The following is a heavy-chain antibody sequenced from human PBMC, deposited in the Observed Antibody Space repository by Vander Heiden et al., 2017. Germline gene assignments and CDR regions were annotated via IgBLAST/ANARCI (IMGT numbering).Heavy chain of an antibody. D-gene: IGHD3-16*01. CDR2: ISGGGGSI. CDR1: GFTFRGYG. J-gene: IGHJ6*02. Sequence: EVQLLESGGGLVQPGGSLRISCAASGFTFRGYGMSWVRKAPGKGLEWVSGISGGGGSIYYADSVKGRFIISRDNSKNTLYLQMNSLRADDTAVYSCAKDFWGSYTFYYYNGMDVWGQGTTVTVSS. V-gene: IGHV3-23*01. CDR3: AKDFWGSYTFYYYNGMDV.